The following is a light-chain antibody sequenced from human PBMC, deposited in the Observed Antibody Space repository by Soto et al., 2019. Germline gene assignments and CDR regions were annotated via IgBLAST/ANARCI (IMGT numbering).Light chain of an antibody. J-gene: IGLJ1*01. Sequence: SALTQPASVSGSPRRSITISCTGTSSDVGGYNYVSWYQHHPGKAPKLMIYEVSNRPPGVSNRFSGSKSGNTASLTISGLQAEDEADYYCSSYTRSSTYVFGTGTKVTVL. CDR1: SSDVGGYNY. CDR3: SSYTRSSTYV. V-gene: IGLV2-14*01. CDR2: EVS.